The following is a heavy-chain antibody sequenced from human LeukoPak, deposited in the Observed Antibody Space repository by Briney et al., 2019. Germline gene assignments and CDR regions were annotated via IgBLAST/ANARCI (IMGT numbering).Heavy chain of an antibody. J-gene: IGHJ4*01. V-gene: IGHV4-59*08. CDR3: ARHRDYYDT. Sequence: SETLSLTCTVSGSSINNNFWTWIRQPPGKGLEWIGYIYSSGSANYNPSIKSRVIISGDTSKNQISLKLTSVAAADTAVYFCARHRDYYDTWGRGTLVTVSS. D-gene: IGHD3-22*01. CDR2: IYSSGSA. CDR1: GSSINNNF.